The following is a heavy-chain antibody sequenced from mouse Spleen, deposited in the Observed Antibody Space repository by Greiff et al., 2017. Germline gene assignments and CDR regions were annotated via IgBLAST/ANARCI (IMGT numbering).Heavy chain of an antibody. Sequence: VQLKESGPGLVAPSQSLSITCTISGFSLTNSGVHWVRQPPGKGLEWLIVIWSDGSTTYNSALKSRLSISKDNSKSQVFLKMNSLQTDDTAMYYCARSWDGYFDYWGQGTTLTVSS. CDR3: ARSWDGYFDY. CDR2: IWSDGST. CDR1: GFSLTNSG. V-gene: IGHV2-6-1*01. D-gene: IGHD4-1*01. J-gene: IGHJ2*01.